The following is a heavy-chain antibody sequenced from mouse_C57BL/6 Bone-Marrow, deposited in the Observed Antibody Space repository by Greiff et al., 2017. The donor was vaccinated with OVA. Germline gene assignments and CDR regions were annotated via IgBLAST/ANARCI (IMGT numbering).Heavy chain of an antibody. CDR2: ISSGGSYT. Sequence: EVQGVESGGDLVKPGGSLKLSCAASGFTFSSYGMSWVRQTPDKRLEWVATISSGGSYTYYPDSVKGRFTISRDNAKNTLYLQMSSLKSEDTAMYYCARPLLPSAMDYWGQGTSVTVSS. J-gene: IGHJ4*01. CDR1: GFTFSSYG. CDR3: ARPLLPSAMDY. V-gene: IGHV5-6*01. D-gene: IGHD1-1*01.